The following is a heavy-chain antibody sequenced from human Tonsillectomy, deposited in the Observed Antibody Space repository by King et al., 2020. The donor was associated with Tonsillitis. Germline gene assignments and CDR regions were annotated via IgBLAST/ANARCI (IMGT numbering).Heavy chain of an antibody. Sequence: VQLVESGGGLVQPGGSLRLSCAVSGFTLSSYWMTWVRQAPGKGLEWVATIKQDGSEKYYVDSVKGRFTISRDNAKNSLYLQLNSLRAEDTAVYYCARDRGAVGIWGQGTMVTVSS. CDR2: IKQDGSEK. V-gene: IGHV3-7*03. CDR1: GFTLSSYW. J-gene: IGHJ3*02. D-gene: IGHD3-10*01. CDR3: ARDRGAVGI.